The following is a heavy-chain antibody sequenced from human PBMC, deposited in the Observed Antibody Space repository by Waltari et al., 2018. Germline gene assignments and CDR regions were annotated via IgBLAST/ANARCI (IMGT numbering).Heavy chain of an antibody. J-gene: IGHJ4*02. CDR1: GFSFSSYS. CDR3: VSGGWGFYFDY. V-gene: IGHV3-21*01. Sequence: GSLRLSCGASGFSFSSYSMNWVRQAPGKGLEWVSSISSSTTYIHYADSVKGRFTISRDNAKNSLYLQMNSLRVEDTAVYYCVSGGWGFYFDYWGQGTVVTVSS. CDR2: ISSSTTYI. D-gene: IGHD7-27*01.